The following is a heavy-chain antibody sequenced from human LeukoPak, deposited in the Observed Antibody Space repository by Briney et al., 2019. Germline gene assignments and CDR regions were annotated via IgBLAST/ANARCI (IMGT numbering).Heavy chain of an antibody. CDR1: GFTFSSHN. CDR2: ISSSSSYI. D-gene: IGHD2-15*01. J-gene: IGHJ4*02. Sequence: GGSLRLSCAASGFTFSSHNMNWVRQAPGKGLEWVSSISSSSSYIHYADSVKGRFTISRDNVKNSLYLQMNSLRAEDTAVYYCARDAGCSNYVDYWGQGTLVTVSS. V-gene: IGHV3-21*01. CDR3: ARDAGCSNYVDY.